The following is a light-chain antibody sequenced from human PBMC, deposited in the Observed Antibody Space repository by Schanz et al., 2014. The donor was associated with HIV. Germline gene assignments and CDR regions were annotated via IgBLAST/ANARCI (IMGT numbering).Light chain of an antibody. CDR1: NSDIGAYNY. V-gene: IGLV2-14*03. Sequence: QSALTQPASVSGSPGQSIAISCTGTNSDIGAYNYVSWYQQHPDKAPKLIIYDVNNRPSGVSNRFSGSKSGNTASLTISDLQAADEADYYCSSFSTSDTPIFGTGTKLTVL. J-gene: IGLJ1*01. CDR3: SSFSTSDTPI. CDR2: DVN.